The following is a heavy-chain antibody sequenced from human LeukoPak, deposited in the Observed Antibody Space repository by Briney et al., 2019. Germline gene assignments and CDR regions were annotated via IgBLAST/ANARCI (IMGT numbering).Heavy chain of an antibody. CDR2: IYSGGST. D-gene: IGHD5-12*01. J-gene: IGHJ4*02. CDR3: ARDLDYSFDY. V-gene: IGHV3-66*01. Sequence: GGSLRLSCAASGFTVSSNYMSWVRQAPGKGLEWVSVIYSGGSTYYADSVKGRFTISRDNAKNSLDLQMNSLRDEDTAVYYCARDLDYSFDYWGQGTLVTVSS. CDR1: GFTVSSNY.